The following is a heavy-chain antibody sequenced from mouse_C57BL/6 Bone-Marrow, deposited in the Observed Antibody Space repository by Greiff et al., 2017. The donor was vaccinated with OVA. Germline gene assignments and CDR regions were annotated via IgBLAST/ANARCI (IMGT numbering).Heavy chain of an antibody. CDR2: ISNLAYSI. V-gene: IGHV5-15*01. Sequence: DVQLVESGGGLVQPGGSLKLSCAASGFTFSDYGMAWVRQAPRKGPEWVAFISNLAYSIYYADTVTGRFTISRENAKNTLYLEMSRLRSEDTAMYYCARHGYGTFAYWGRGTLVTVSA. J-gene: IGHJ3*01. CDR3: ARHGYGTFAY. D-gene: IGHD2-1*01. CDR1: GFTFSDYG.